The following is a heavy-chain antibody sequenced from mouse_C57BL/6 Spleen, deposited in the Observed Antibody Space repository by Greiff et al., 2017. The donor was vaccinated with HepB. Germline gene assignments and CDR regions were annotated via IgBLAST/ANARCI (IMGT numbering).Heavy chain of an antibody. CDR2: INPGSGGT. J-gene: IGHJ4*01. D-gene: IGHD1-1*01. CDR3: ARSNYYGSSYGGYYYAMDY. V-gene: IGHV1-54*01. Sequence: QVQLQQSGAELVRPGTSVKVSRKASGYAFTNYLIEWVKQRPGQGLEWIGVINPGSGGTNYNEKFKGKATLTADKSSSTAYMQLSSLTSEDSAVYFCARSNYYGSSYGGYYYAMDYWGQGTSVTVSS. CDR1: GYAFTNYL.